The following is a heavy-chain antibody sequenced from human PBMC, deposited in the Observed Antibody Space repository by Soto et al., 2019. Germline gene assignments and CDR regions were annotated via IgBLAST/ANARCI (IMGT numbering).Heavy chain of an antibody. CDR1: GGTFSSYA. J-gene: IGHJ4*02. CDR2: IIPIFGTA. CDR3: ATYRRGSSWYESFDY. D-gene: IGHD6-13*01. V-gene: IGHV1-69*13. Sequence: EASVKVSCKASGGTFSSYAISWVRQAPGQGLEWMGGIIPIFGTANYAQKFQGRVTITADESTSTAYMELSSLRSEDTAVYYCATYRRGSSWYESFDYWGQGTLVTVSS.